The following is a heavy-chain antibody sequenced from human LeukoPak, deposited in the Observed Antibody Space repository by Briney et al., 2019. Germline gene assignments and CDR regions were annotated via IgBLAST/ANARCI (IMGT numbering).Heavy chain of an antibody. CDR3: APIDREYSSSWRGY. Sequence: SETLSLTCTVSGGSISSSSYYWGWIRQPPGKGLEWIGSIYYSGSTNYNSSLKSRVTISVDTSKNQFSLKLSSVTAADTAVYYCAPIDREYSSSWRGYWGRGTLVTVSS. V-gene: IGHV4-39*07. CDR1: GGSISSSSYY. J-gene: IGHJ4*02. D-gene: IGHD6-13*01. CDR2: IYYSGST.